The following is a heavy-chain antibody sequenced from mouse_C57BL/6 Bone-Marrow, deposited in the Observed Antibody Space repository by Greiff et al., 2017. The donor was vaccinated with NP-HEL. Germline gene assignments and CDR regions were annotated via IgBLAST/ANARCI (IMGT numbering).Heavy chain of an antibody. Sequence: EVQLVESGGGLVKPGGSLKLSCAASGFTFSSYAMSWVRQTPEKRLEWVATISDGGSYTYYPDNVKGRFTISRDNAKNNLYLQMSHLKSEDTAMYYCAREGGYVDYWGQGTTLTVSS. CDR3: AREGGYVDY. CDR1: GFTFSSYA. V-gene: IGHV5-4*01. J-gene: IGHJ2*01. CDR2: ISDGGSYT.